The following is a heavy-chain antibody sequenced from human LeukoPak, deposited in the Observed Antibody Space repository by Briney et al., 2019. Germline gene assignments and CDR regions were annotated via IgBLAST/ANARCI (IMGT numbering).Heavy chain of an antibody. CDR3: SKERPEEYYASGSYFDY. CDR2: IRGSDGRT. V-gene: IGHV3-23*01. CDR1: GFTFRSYA. J-gene: IGHJ4*02. D-gene: IGHD3-10*01. Sequence: GGSLRLSCAASGFTFRSYAMSWVRQAPGKGPEWVSAIRGSDGRTYYADFLEGRFTISRDNSKYTVYLEMNSLRVEDTAMYYCSKERPEEYYASGSYFDYWGQGTLVTVSS.